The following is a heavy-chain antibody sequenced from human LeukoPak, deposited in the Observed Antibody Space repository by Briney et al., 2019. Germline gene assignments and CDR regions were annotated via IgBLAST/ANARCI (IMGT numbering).Heavy chain of an antibody. CDR3: AVVQWDCSGGSCPLFDY. V-gene: IGHV1-3*01. CDR1: GGTFSSYA. D-gene: IGHD2-15*01. J-gene: IGHJ4*02. CDR2: INAGNGNT. Sequence: WASVKVSCKASGGTFSSYAISWVRQAPGQRLEWMGWINAGNGNTKYSQKFQGRVTITRDTSASTAYMELSSLRSEDTAVYYCAVVQWDCSGGSCPLFDYWGQGTLVTVSS.